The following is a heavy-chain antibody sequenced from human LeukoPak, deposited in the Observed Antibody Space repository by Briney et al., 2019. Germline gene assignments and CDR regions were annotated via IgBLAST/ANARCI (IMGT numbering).Heavy chain of an antibody. Sequence: ASVKVSCKASGGTFSSYAISWVRQAPGQGLEWMGRIIPIFGTANYAQKFQGRVTITTDESTSTAYMELSSLRSEDTAVYYCATRGYYCYMDVWGKGTTVTVSS. V-gene: IGHV1-69*05. CDR3: ATRGYYCYMDV. D-gene: IGHD5-12*01. CDR2: IIPIFGTA. J-gene: IGHJ6*03. CDR1: GGTFSSYA.